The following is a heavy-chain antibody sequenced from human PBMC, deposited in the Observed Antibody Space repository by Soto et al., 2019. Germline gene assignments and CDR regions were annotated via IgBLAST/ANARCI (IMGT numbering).Heavy chain of an antibody. Sequence: HSQTLSLTCAISGDSVSSNTASWNWIRQSTSRGLEWLGRTYFRSKWYNDYAVSVKSRIIIKPDTSNNQFSLQLNSVTPEDTAVYFCAKGDNLGPKTGYAFDPWGQGIMVTVSS. CDR1: GDSVSSNTAS. D-gene: IGHD5-12*01. CDR2: TYFRSKWYN. V-gene: IGHV6-1*01. J-gene: IGHJ5*02. CDR3: AKGDNLGPKTGYAFDP.